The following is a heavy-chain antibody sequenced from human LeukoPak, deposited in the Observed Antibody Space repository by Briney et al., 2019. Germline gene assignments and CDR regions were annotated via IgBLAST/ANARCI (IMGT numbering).Heavy chain of an antibody. Sequence: ASVKVSCKAPGYTFTSYYMHWVRQAPGQGLEWMGIINPSGGSTSYAQKFQGRVTMTRDTSTSTVYMELSSLRSEDTAVYYCARDAHPRNYGSGSYSHWGQGTLVTVSS. D-gene: IGHD3-10*01. CDR1: GYTFTSYY. CDR2: INPSGGST. V-gene: IGHV1-46*03. CDR3: ARDAHPRNYGSGSYSH. J-gene: IGHJ4*02.